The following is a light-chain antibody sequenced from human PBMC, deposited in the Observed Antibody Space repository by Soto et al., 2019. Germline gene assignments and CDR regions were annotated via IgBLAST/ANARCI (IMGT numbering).Light chain of an antibody. J-gene: IGKJ1*01. V-gene: IGKV3-11*01. CDR2: DAS. CDR1: QSVSSY. Sequence: EIVLTQSPATLSLSPGDRATLSCRASQSVSSYLAWYQQRPGQAPRLLIYDASRRATGIPARFSGSGSGTDFTLPISSLEPEDFAVYYCQQRSNWRRTFGQGTKVEIK. CDR3: QQRSNWRRT.